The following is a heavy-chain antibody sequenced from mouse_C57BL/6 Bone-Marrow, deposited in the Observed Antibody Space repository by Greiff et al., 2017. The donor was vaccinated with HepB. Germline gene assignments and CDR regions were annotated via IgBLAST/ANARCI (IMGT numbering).Heavy chain of an antibody. CDR1: GFTFSDYY. V-gene: IGHV5-12*01. CDR2: ISNGGGST. CDR3: ARGCYYGNSYWYFDV. Sequence: EVKVEESGGGLVQPGGSLKLSCAASGFTFSDYYMYWVRQTPEKRLEWVAYISNGGGSTYYPDTVKGRFTISRDNAKNTLYLQMSRLKSEDTAMYYCARGCYYGNSYWYFDVWGTGTTVTVSS. J-gene: IGHJ1*03. D-gene: IGHD2-1*01.